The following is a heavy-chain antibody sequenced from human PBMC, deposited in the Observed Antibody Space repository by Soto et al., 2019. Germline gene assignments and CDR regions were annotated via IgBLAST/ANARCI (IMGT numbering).Heavy chain of an antibody. D-gene: IGHD4-17*01. CDR2: IYYSGST. CDR3: AQLAYYGDYFDY. J-gene: IGHJ4*02. Sequence: SGTVWLTFTVADSVNIGGRYYWRWIRQHPGKGLEWIGYIYYSGSTYYNPSLKSRFTISVDTSKNQFSLKLSSVTAADTAVYYCAQLAYYGDYFDYWCQGTLATVSS. V-gene: IGHV4-31*03. CDR1: DSVNIGGRYY.